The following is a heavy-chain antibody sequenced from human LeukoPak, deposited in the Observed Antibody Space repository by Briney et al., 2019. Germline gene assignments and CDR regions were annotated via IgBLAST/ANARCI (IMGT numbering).Heavy chain of an antibody. D-gene: IGHD3-10*01. CDR3: ARESSGTYYNPLGYMDV. J-gene: IGHJ6*03. Sequence: ASETLSLTCTVSGGSLSLYYWNWIRQPAGKGLEWIGRIFTSGITNHNPSLKSRVTMSVDTSKSQFSLNLSSVTAADTAVYYCARESSGTYYNPLGYMDVWGKGTTVTVSS. V-gene: IGHV4-4*07. CDR2: IFTSGIT. CDR1: GGSLSLYY.